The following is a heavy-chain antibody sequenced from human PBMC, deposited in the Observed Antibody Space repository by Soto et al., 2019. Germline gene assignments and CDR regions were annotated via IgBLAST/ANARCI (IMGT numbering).Heavy chain of an antibody. V-gene: IGHV1-18*01. J-gene: IGHJ6*02. D-gene: IGHD2-2*01. Sequence: ASVKVSCKASGYTFTSYGISWVRQAPGQGLEWMGWISAYNGNTNYAQKLQGRVTTTTDTSTSTAYMELRSLRSDDTAVYYCARDFKYASYYYGMDVWGQGTTVTVSS. CDR2: ISAYNGNT. CDR1: GYTFTSYG. CDR3: ARDFKYASYYYGMDV.